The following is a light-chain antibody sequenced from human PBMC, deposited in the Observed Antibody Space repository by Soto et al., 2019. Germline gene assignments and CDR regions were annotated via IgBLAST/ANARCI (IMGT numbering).Light chain of an antibody. Sequence: DIRMTQSPSTLSASIGDSVTIXXRASHDISTFLAWYQQKPGKAPKLXIYEASTLQSGVPSRFSGSGSGTEFTLTISGLLPEDFAAYHCQQLYTLPFTFGQGTRLEIK. CDR2: EAS. J-gene: IGKJ5*01. V-gene: IGKV1-9*01. CDR1: HDISTF. CDR3: QQLYTLPFT.